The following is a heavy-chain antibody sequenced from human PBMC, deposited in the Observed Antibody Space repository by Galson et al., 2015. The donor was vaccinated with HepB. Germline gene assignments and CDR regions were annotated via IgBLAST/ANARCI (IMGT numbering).Heavy chain of an antibody. CDR3: ARDQIPLFGVVINTPPDYYFDY. CDR2: INPGDGTT. D-gene: IGHD3-3*01. J-gene: IGHJ4*02. Sequence: SVKVSCKAPGYTLTRYYIHWVRQAPGRGLEWMGIINPGDGTTRYAQRFQGRVTMTRDTSTSTVTMELSSLSSDDTAVYYCARDQIPLFGVVINTPPDYYFDYWGQGTVVTVSS. CDR1: GYTLTRYY. V-gene: IGHV1-46*03.